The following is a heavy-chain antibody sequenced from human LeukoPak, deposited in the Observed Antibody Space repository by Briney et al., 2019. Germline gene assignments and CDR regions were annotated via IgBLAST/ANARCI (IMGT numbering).Heavy chain of an antibody. J-gene: IGHJ5*01. CDR2: ISRSSSNI. D-gene: IGHD3-10*02. CDR1: GFKFSDDY. CDR3: VRDVGGDYVPQRFET. Sequence: GGSLRLSCAASGFKFSDDYMSWIRQPPGKGLNWIAYISRSSSNIWSAASVRGRFSISRDNAKNSLFLQMDGLRVEDTAVYYCVRDVGGDYVPQRFETWGHGTLVIVSS. V-gene: IGHV3-11*01.